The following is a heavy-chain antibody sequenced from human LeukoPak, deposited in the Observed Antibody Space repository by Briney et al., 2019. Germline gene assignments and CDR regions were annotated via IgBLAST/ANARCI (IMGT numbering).Heavy chain of an antibody. CDR3: ARGRFDSSGYYYVGYYYMDV. CDR1: GGSFSGYY. CDR2: INHSGST. J-gene: IGHJ6*03. D-gene: IGHD3-22*01. V-gene: IGHV4-34*01. Sequence: SETLSLTCAVYGGSFSGYYWSWIRQPPGKGLEWIGEINHSGSTNYNPSLKSRVTISVDTSKNQSSLKLSSVTAADTAVYYCARGRFDSSGYYYVGYYYMDVWGKGTTVTVSS.